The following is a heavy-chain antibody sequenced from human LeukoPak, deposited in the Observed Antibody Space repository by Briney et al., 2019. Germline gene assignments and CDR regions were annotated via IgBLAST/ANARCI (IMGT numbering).Heavy chain of an antibody. CDR3: ARLGSGSNY. J-gene: IGHJ4*02. V-gene: IGHV6-1*01. CDR2: TYYRSKWYT. CDR1: GDSVSSNSAA. Sequence: SQTLSLTCAISGDSVSSNSAAWNWIRHSPSRGLEWLGRTYYRSKWYTEYAVSVKSRVTINPDTSKNQFSLQLSSVNPEDTAVYYCARLGSGSNYWGQGTLVTVSS. D-gene: IGHD3-10*01.